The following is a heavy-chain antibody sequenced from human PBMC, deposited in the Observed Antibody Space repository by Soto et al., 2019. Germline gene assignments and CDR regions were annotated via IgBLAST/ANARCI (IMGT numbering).Heavy chain of an antibody. CDR2: IIPLFGTP. V-gene: IGHV1-69*01. D-gene: IGHD4-17*01. J-gene: IGHJ4*02. CDR3: TRETRAYGGLADH. CDR1: GGTFNNNL. Sequence: QVQLVQSGAEVKKPASSVKVSCKVSGGTFNNNLINWVRQAPGQGLEWMGGIIPLFGTPNYAQKFQGRVTITAAASTSTAYMALTSLTSRHPAVYYCTRETRAYGGLADHWGQVTLVTVSS.